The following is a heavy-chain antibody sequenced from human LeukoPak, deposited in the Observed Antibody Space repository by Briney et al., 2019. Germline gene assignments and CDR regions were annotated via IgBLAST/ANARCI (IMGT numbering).Heavy chain of an antibody. V-gene: IGHV3-30*18. CDR3: AKDRQWLFKHFDH. Sequence: PGRSLTLSCAASGFTFTSYGMHWVRQAPGKGLEWVAFISFDGSDKYYADSVKGRFTVSRDNSKNTLYLQMNSLRVEDTAVYYCAKDRQWLFKHFDHWGQGTVVTVSS. J-gene: IGHJ4*02. CDR2: ISFDGSDK. D-gene: IGHD6-19*01. CDR1: GFTFTSYG.